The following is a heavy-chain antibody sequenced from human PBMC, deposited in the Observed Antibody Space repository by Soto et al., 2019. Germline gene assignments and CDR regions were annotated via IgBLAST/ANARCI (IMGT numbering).Heavy chain of an antibody. J-gene: IGHJ4*02. CDR2: ISGSGGST. CDR1: GFTFSSYA. Sequence: GSLRLSCAASGFTFSSYAMSWVRQAPGKGLEWVSAISGSGGSTYYADSVKGRFTISRDNSKNTLYLQMNSLRAEDTAVYYCAKDLAGYSYGTDFDYWGQGTLVTVSS. V-gene: IGHV3-23*01. D-gene: IGHD5-18*01. CDR3: AKDLAGYSYGTDFDY.